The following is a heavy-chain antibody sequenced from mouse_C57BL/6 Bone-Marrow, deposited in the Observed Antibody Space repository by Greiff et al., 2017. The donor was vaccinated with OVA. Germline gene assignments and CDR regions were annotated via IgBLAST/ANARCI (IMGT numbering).Heavy chain of an antibody. D-gene: IGHD2-5*01. CDR1: GYAFSSYW. J-gene: IGHJ2*01. V-gene: IGHV1-80*01. CDR2: IYSGDGDT. Sequence: VQLQESGAELVKPGASVKLSCKASGYAFSSYWMNWVKQRPGKGLEWIGQIYSGDGDTNYNGKFKGKATLTVDKSSSTAYMQLSSLTSEDSAVYFCAREAYSNYEDWGQGTTLTVSS. CDR3: AREAYSNYED.